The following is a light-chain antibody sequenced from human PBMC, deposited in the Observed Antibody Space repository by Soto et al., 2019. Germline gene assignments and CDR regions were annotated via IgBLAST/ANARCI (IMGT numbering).Light chain of an antibody. CDR1: SGDVGVYDF. CDR3: ASYRGSGTYV. Sequence: HSVLTHPGAGSGSPGKAMPSSCTGTSGDVGVYDFASWYQQPPGKAPYLIISELSDRPSGVSNRFSGSKSGNTTSLTISGLQSEDAADSFCASYRGSGTYVSGTRTTVTVL. V-gene: IGLV2-14*01. J-gene: IGLJ1*01. CDR2: ELS.